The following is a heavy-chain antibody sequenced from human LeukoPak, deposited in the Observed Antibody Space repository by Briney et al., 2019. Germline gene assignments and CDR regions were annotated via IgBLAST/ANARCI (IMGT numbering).Heavy chain of an antibody. CDR1: GGTFSSYT. Sequence: SSVKVSCKASGGTFSSYTISWVRQAPGQGLEWMGGIIPIFGTANYAQRPQGRVTITADESTSTAYMELSSLRSEDTAVYYCARAVGVVPAADYYYYYMDVWGKGTTVTVSS. CDR3: ARAVGVVPAADYYYYYMDV. D-gene: IGHD2-2*01. CDR2: IIPIFGTA. V-gene: IGHV1-69*01. J-gene: IGHJ6*03.